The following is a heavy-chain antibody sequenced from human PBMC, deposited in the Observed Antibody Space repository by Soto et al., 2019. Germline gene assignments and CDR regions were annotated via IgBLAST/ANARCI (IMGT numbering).Heavy chain of an antibody. V-gene: IGHV3-66*01. CDR1: GFTVSDHY. CDR2: IYPGGNP. CDR3: ARPTDPDCGGECYSCPLDY. Sequence: DVQVVESGGSLVQPGGSLRLSCTVSGFTVSDHYMSWVRQAPGKRLEWVSVIYPGGNPYYPASVKGRFTISRDDSRNTLHLQMNNLRVEDTAVYYCARPTDPDCGGECYSCPLDYWGQGSLVTVSP. J-gene: IGHJ4*02. D-gene: IGHD2-21*01.